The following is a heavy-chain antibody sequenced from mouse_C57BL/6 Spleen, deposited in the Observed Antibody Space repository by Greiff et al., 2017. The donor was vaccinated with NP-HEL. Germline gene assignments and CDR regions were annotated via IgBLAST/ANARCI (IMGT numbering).Heavy chain of an antibody. CDR3: TMEQFAY. CDR1: GYTFTDYE. CDR2: IDPETGGT. Sequence: VQLQQSGAELVRPGASVTLSCKASGYTFTDYEMHWVKQTPVHGLEWIGAIDPETGGTAYNQKFKGKAILTADKSSSTAYMELRSLPSEDSAVYYCTMEQFAYWGQGTLVTVSA. J-gene: IGHJ3*01. V-gene: IGHV1-15*01.